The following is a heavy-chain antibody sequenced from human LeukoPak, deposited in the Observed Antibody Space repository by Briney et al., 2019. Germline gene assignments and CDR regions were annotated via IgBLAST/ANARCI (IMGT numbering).Heavy chain of an antibody. D-gene: IGHD6-19*01. CDR1: GGSISSGGYY. CDR3: ARLRYSSGWYLDY. Sequence: SETLSLTCTVSGGSISSGGYYWSWIRQHPGKGLEWIGYIYHSGSTYYNPSLKSRVTISVDRSKNQFSLKLSSVSAADTAVYYCARLRYSSGWYLDYWGQGTLVTVSS. V-gene: IGHV4-30-2*01. J-gene: IGHJ4*02. CDR2: IYHSGST.